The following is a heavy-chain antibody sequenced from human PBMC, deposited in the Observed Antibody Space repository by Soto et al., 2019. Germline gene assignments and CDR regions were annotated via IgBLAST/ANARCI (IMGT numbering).Heavy chain of an antibody. CDR3: AKDAYGDLYYFDY. Sequence: ALRISCAASGFTFDDYAMHWVRLAPGKGLEWVSGISWSSANIAYADSVKGRFTISRDNAKNSLYLQMNSLRAEDTALYYCAKDAYGDLYYFDYWGQGNLVTVSS. CDR1: GFTFDDYA. V-gene: IGHV3-9*01. D-gene: IGHD4-17*01. J-gene: IGHJ4*02. CDR2: ISWSSANI.